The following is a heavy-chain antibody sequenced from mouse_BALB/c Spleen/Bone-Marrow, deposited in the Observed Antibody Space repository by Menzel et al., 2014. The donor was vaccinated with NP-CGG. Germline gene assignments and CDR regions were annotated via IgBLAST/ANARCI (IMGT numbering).Heavy chain of an antibody. J-gene: IGHJ2*01. D-gene: IGHD2-3*01. Sequence: VQLKESGGGLVQPGGSMKLSCVASGFSFSRYWMSWVRQSPEKGLEWVAEIRLKSDNYTTHYAESVKGKFTISRDDSKSRLYLQMNSLRAEDTGVYYCVTTPDYWGQGTTLTVSP. V-gene: IGHV6-6*02. CDR2: IRLKSDNYTT. CDR3: VTTPDY. CDR1: GFSFSRYW.